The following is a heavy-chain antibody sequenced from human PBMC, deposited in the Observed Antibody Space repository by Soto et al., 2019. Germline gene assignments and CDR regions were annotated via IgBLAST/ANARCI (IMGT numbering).Heavy chain of an antibody. Sequence: QVQLQESGPGLVKPSETLSLTCTVSGLSVTSDSYWSWIRQAPGKGLEWIGYAYYRGGTRYNPSLKSRLTISVDTSKNQFSLSLSSVTPTDTAVYYCARDLGQANTPAHNYFDFWRQGSLVTVSS. CDR2: AYYRGGT. CDR1: GLSVTSDSY. J-gene: IGHJ4*02. CDR3: ARDLGQANTPAHNYFDF. D-gene: IGHD3-16*01. V-gene: IGHV4-61*01.